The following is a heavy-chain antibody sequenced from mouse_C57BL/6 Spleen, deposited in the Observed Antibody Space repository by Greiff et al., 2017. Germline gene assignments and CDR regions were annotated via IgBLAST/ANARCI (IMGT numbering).Heavy chain of an antibody. CDR2: INPSTGGT. CDR3: ARYFGFHFDY. Sequence: VQLQQSGPELVKPGASVKISCKASGYSFTGYYMNWVKQSPEKSLEWIGEINPSTGGTTYNQKFKAKATLTVDKSSSTAYMQLKSLTSEDSAVYYCARYFGFHFDYWGQGTTLTVSS. CDR1: GYSFTGYY. V-gene: IGHV1-42*01. J-gene: IGHJ2*01. D-gene: IGHD2-2*01.